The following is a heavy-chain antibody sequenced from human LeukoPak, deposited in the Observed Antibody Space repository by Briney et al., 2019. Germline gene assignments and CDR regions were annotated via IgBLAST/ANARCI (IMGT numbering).Heavy chain of an antibody. D-gene: IGHD2-15*01. V-gene: IGHV3-23*01. CDR1: GFTFSSYA. CDR3: APRVVGSAPFDY. Sequence: GGSLRLSCAASGFTFSSYAMSWVRQAPGKGLEWVSAIRGSGGSTYYADSVKGRFTISRDNSKNTLYLQMNNLRAEDTAVYYCAPRVVGSAPFDYWGQGTLVTVSS. J-gene: IGHJ4*02. CDR2: IRGSGGST.